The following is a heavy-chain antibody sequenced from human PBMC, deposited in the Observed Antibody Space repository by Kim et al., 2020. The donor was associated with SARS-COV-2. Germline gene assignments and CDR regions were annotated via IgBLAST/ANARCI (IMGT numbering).Heavy chain of an antibody. CDR3: ARNTQFGGFSMDV. D-gene: IGHD3-10*01. J-gene: IGHJ6*02. Sequence: VGSLRLSCAASGFTFGDYYMSWIRQAPGKGLEWVSYITSSGSVVQYADSMKGRFTVSRDNARRSLYLQMSNLRADDTAVYYCARNTQFGGFSMDVWGQGTTVTVSS. V-gene: IGHV3-11*01. CDR2: ITSSGSVV. CDR1: GFTFGDYY.